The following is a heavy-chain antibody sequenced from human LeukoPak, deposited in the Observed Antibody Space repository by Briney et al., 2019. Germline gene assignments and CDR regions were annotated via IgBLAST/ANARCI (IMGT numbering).Heavy chain of an antibody. CDR2: ITSRSTYI. CDR3: ARVLVGATTINYYYYYMDV. V-gene: IGHV3-21*01. D-gene: IGHD1-26*01. Sequence: PGGSLRLSCAASGFTFSRYSMNWVRQAPGKGLEWVSSITSRSTYINYADSAKGRFTISRDNAKNSLYLQMNSLRAEDTAVYYCARVLVGATTINYYYYYMDVWGKGTTVTVSS. CDR1: GFTFSRYS. J-gene: IGHJ6*03.